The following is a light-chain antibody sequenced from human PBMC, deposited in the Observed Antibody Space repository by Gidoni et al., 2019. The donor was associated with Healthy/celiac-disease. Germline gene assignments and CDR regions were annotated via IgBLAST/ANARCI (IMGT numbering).Light chain of an antibody. J-gene: IGKJ2*01. Sequence: EIVLTQSPGTLSLSPGERATLSCRASQSVSSSYLAWYQQKPGQAPRLLIYGASSRATGIPDRFSGSGSGTDFTLTISRLEPGDFAVYYCQQYGSSLYTFXQXTKLEIK. CDR3: QQYGSSLYT. V-gene: IGKV3-20*01. CDR1: QSVSSSY. CDR2: GAS.